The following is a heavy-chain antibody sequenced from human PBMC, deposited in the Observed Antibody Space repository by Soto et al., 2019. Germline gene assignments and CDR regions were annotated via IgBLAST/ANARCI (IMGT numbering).Heavy chain of an antibody. CDR2: ISAHNGNT. D-gene: IGHD1-1*01. CDR1: GYTFTSYG. J-gene: IGHJ4*02. Sequence: QVHLEQSGAEVKKPGASVKVSCKGSGYTFTSYGITWVRQAPGQGLEWMGWISAHNGNTDYAQKLQGRVTVTRDTSTSTAYVELRSLRSDDTAVYYCARGRYGDYWGQGALVTVSS. CDR3: ARGRYGDY. V-gene: IGHV1-18*01.